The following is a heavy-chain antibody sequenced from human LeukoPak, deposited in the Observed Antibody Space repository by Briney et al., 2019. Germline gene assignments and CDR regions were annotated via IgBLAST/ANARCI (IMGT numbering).Heavy chain of an antibody. CDR1: GFTFSSYG. J-gene: IGHJ5*02. CDR2: ISISTTTI. V-gene: IGHV3-48*01. Sequence: PGGSLRLSCAASGFTFSSYGMNWVRQAPGKGLEWISYISISTTTIYYADPVKGRFTISRDNAKNSLYLQINSLGAEDTAVYYCARANMYGDYPSYNWFDPWGQGTLVTVSS. D-gene: IGHD4-17*01. CDR3: ARANMYGDYPSYNWFDP.